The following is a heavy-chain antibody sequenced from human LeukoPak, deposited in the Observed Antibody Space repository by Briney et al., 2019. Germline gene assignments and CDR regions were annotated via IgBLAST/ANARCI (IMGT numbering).Heavy chain of an antibody. D-gene: IGHD6-19*01. J-gene: IGHJ4*02. Sequence: GGSLRLSCTASGFTFSSHRMTWVRQSPGKGLEWVANIKEDGSVRYHVDSVKGRFTISRDNTKNALYLQMNSLRADDTAVYFCARDSTWLLDYWGQGTLITVSS. CDR3: ARDSTWLLDY. CDR1: GFTFSSHR. V-gene: IGHV3-7*03. CDR2: IKEDGSVR.